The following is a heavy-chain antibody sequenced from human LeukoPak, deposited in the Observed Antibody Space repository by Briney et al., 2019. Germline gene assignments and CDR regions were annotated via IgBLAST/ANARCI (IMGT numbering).Heavy chain of an antibody. Sequence: PGGSLSLSCVASGFTFRTYAMSWVRQTPWMEPEWVSAISGSDPGTYHADSVKGRFTISRDNSKNTLYLQMNNLRAEDTAIYFCAKAPLGSSTGARCYSLDAWGKGTTVSVSS. CDR1: GFTFRTYA. CDR2: ISGSDPGT. CDR3: AKAPLGSSTGARCYSLDA. D-gene: IGHD2-8*02. V-gene: IGHV3-23*01. J-gene: IGHJ6*04.